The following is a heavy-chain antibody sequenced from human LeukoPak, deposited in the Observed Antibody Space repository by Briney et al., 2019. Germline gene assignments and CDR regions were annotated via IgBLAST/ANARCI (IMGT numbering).Heavy chain of an antibody. Sequence: ASVRVSCKASGYTFTSYGISWVRQAPGQGLEWMGWISAYNGNTNYAQKLQGRVTMTTDTSISTAYMELSRLRSDDTAVYYCARDIYSSGWRTEVDYWGQGTLVTVSS. D-gene: IGHD6-19*01. CDR1: GYTFTSYG. CDR2: ISAYNGNT. CDR3: ARDIYSSGWRTEVDY. J-gene: IGHJ4*02. V-gene: IGHV1-18*01.